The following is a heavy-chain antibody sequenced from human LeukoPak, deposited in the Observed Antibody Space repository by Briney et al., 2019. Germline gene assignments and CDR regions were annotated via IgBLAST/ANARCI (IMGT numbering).Heavy chain of an antibody. Sequence: VASVNVSCKASGGTFSSYAISWVRQAPGQGLEWMGGIIPIFGTANYAQKFQGRVTITADESTSTAYMELSSLRSEDTAVYYCARGYYDSSGYPSFDYWGQGTLVTVSS. V-gene: IGHV1-69*13. D-gene: IGHD3-22*01. CDR1: GGTFSSYA. J-gene: IGHJ4*02. CDR2: IIPIFGTA. CDR3: ARGYYDSSGYPSFDY.